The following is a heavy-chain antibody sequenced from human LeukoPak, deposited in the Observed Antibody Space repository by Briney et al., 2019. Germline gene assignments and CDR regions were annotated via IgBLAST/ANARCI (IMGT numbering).Heavy chain of an antibody. CDR3: ARARGHYYYYMDV. Sequence: GGSLRLSCAASGFTFNKYTMNWVRQAPGKGLEWVSSISTSSSYIYYADSVKGRFTISRDNAKNSLYLQMNSLRAEDTAVYYCARARGHYYYYMDVWGKGTTVTVSS. J-gene: IGHJ6*03. V-gene: IGHV3-21*04. CDR1: GFTFNKYT. CDR2: ISTSSSYI.